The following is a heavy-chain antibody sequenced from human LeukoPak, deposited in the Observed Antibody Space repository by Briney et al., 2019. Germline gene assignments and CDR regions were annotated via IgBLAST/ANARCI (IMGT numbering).Heavy chain of an antibody. Sequence: GASVTVSCKVSGYSLTELSMYWVRQAPGKGLEWMGGFDPEDGETMYAQKLQGRVTMTTDTSTSTAYMELRSLRSDDTAVYYCARDRGVSRVDYWGQGTLVTVSS. CDR1: GYSLTELS. D-gene: IGHD3-10*01. CDR2: FDPEDGET. CDR3: ARDRGVSRVDY. V-gene: IGHV1-24*01. J-gene: IGHJ4*02.